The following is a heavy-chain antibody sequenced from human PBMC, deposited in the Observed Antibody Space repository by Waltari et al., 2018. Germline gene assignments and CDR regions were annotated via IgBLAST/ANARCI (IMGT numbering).Heavy chain of an antibody. J-gene: IGHJ4*02. Sequence: QVQLVESGGGVVQRGGSLRLSCAVSGFPFSAYGMHWVRQAPGKWLEWVSYIHRDEISKHYADSVKGRFTISRDNSKNTVYLHMDSLRAEDTALYYCSKDSDAFYIDYWGQGVLVTVSS. CDR3: SKDSDAFYIDY. V-gene: IGHV3-30*02. CDR2: IHRDEISK. D-gene: IGHD2-2*01. CDR1: GFPFSAYG.